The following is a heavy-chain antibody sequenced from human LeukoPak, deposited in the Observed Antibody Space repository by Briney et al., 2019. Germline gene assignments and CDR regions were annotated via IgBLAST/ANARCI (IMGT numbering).Heavy chain of an antibody. CDR3: ARGRDEYKGGNY. Sequence: SETLSLTCAVFGGSFSGYFLTWIRQPPGKGLEWIGEIHPSGSTNYDPSLKSRVTISLDTSKNQFSLKLSSVTAADTAVYYCARGRDEYKGGNYWGQGTLVTVSS. V-gene: IGHV4-34*01. D-gene: IGHD5-24*01. J-gene: IGHJ4*02. CDR2: IHPSGST. CDR1: GGSFSGYF.